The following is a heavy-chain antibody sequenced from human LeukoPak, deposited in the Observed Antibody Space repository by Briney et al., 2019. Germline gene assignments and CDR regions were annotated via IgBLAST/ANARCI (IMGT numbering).Heavy chain of an antibody. Sequence: SETLSLTCAVYGGSFSGYYWSWIRQPPGKGLEWIGEINHSGGTNYNPSLKSRVTISVDTSKNQFSLKLSSVTAADTAVYYCARGPRVFDYWGQGTLVTVSS. V-gene: IGHV4-34*01. J-gene: IGHJ4*02. CDR2: INHSGGT. CDR1: GGSFSGYY. D-gene: IGHD6-13*01. CDR3: ARGPRVFDY.